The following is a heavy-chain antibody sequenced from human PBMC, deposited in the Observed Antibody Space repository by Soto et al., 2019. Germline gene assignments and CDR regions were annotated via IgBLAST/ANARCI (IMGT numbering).Heavy chain of an antibody. Sequence: PGGSLRLCCAASGFTFSYYPMHWVRQAPGKGLEWVAVIWYDGSNKYYADSVKGRFTISRDNSKNTLYLQMNSLRAEDTAVYYCARGGYDFWSGYYLYYYYYMDVRGKATTVTVSS. D-gene: IGHD3-3*01. J-gene: IGHJ6*03. CDR3: ARGGYDFWSGYYLYYYYYMDV. V-gene: IGHV3-33*08. CDR1: GFTFSYYP. CDR2: IWYDGSNK.